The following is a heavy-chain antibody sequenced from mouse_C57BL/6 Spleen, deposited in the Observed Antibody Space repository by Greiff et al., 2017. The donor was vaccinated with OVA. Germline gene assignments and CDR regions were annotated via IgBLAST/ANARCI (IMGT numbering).Heavy chain of an antibody. D-gene: IGHD1-1*01. Sequence: VQLKESGPELVKPGASVKMSCKASGYTFTDYNMHWVKQSHGKSLEWIGYINPNNGGTSYNQKFKGKATLTVNKSSSTAYMELRSLTSEDSAVYYCARSTYYYGSSPHWYFDVWGTGTTVTVSS. CDR3: ARSTYYYGSSPHWYFDV. CDR2: INPNNGGT. J-gene: IGHJ1*03. V-gene: IGHV1-22*01. CDR1: GYTFTDYN.